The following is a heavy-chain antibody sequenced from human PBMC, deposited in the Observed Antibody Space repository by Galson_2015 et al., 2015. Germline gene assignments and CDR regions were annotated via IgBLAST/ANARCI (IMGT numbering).Heavy chain of an antibody. V-gene: IGHV3-30*14. Sequence: SLRLSCAASGLVFSNYAMHWLRQPPGKGLEWVAVLSSDGRHSYYRDSVKGRFTISRDNSNNTLSLLMDSLRPGDTAVYYCATDRYDFLTGYYYFDNWGQGTLVTVSS. CDR2: LSSDGRHS. D-gene: IGHD3-9*01. J-gene: IGHJ4*02. CDR1: GLVFSNYA. CDR3: ATDRYDFLTGYYYFDN.